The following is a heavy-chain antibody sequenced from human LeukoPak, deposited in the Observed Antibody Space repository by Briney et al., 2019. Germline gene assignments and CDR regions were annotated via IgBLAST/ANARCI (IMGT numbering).Heavy chain of an antibody. Sequence: GGSLRLSCAASGFTFDDYAMDWVRQAPGKGLEWVSGISWNSGSIGYADSVKGRFTISRDNAKNSLYLQMNSLRAEDTALYYCAKGRGATTVVTHDFDYWGQGTLVTVSS. D-gene: IGHD4-23*01. CDR3: AKGRGATTVVTHDFDY. V-gene: IGHV3-9*01. J-gene: IGHJ4*02. CDR1: GFTFDDYA. CDR2: ISWNSGSI.